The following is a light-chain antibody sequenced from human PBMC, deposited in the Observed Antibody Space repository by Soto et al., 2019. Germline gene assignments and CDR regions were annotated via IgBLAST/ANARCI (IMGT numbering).Light chain of an antibody. CDR1: QSVSSRS. J-gene: IGKJ3*01. V-gene: IGKV3-20*01. CDR3: QHYDNTPPSVT. Sequence: EIVLTQSPGTLSLSPGERATLSCRASQSVSSRSLAWYQQKPGQAPRLLIYGASRRATGIPDRFSGSGSGTDFILTISRLEPEDFAVYYCQHYDNTPPSVTFGPGTKVDIK. CDR2: GAS.